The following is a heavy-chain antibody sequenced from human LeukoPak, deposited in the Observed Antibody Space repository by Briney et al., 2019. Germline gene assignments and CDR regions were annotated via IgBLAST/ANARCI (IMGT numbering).Heavy chain of an antibody. J-gene: IGHJ4*02. Sequence: GSLRLSCAASGFTFSSYAMHWVRQAPGKGLEWVAVISYDGSNKYYADSVKGRFTISRDNSKNTLYLQMNSLRAEDTAVYYCARDPPEGDWGQGTLVTVSS. CDR2: ISYDGSNK. D-gene: IGHD1-14*01. V-gene: IGHV3-30*01. CDR1: GFTFSSYA. CDR3: ARDPPEGD.